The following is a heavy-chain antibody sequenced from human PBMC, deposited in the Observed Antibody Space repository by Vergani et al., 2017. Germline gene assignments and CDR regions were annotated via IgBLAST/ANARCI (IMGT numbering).Heavy chain of an antibody. V-gene: IGHV1-18*01. Sequence: QVQLVQSGAEVKKPGASVKVSCKASGYTFTSYGITWVRQAPGQGLEWMGWISPYNGNTNYAQKLQGRVTMTTDTSTSTAYMELRSLRSDDTAVYYCARSGVTIFGGVIIGYYYYMDVWGKGTTVTVSS. D-gene: IGHD3-3*01. CDR3: ARSGVTIFGGVIIGYYYYMDV. J-gene: IGHJ6*03. CDR1: GYTFTSYG. CDR2: ISPYNGNT.